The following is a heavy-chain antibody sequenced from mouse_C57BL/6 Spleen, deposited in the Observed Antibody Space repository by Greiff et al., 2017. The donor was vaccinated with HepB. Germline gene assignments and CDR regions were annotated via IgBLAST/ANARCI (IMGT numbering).Heavy chain of an antibody. V-gene: IGHV14-2*01. CDR2: IDPEDGET. CDR3: ASSYYSNPYAMDY. J-gene: IGHJ4*01. Sequence: VQLQQSGAELVKPGASVKLSCTASGFNIKDYYMHWVKQRTEQGLEWIGRIDPEDGETKYAPKFQGKATITADTSSNTAYLQLSSLTSEDTAVYYCASSYYSNPYAMDYWGQGTSVTVSS. CDR1: GFNIKDYY. D-gene: IGHD2-5*01.